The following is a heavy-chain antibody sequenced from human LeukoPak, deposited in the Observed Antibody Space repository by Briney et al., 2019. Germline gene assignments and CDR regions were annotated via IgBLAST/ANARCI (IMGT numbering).Heavy chain of an antibody. Sequence: GGSLRLSCAASGFTFSDYYMSWIRQAPGKGLEWVSYISSSGSTIYYADSVKGRFTISRDNSKNTLYLQMNSLRIEDTAVFYCAKGPKQLFFVSGYYFDDWGQGTLVTVSS. D-gene: IGHD6-13*01. V-gene: IGHV3-11*04. CDR1: GFTFSDYY. CDR2: ISSSGSTI. CDR3: AKGPKQLFFVSGYYFDD. J-gene: IGHJ4*02.